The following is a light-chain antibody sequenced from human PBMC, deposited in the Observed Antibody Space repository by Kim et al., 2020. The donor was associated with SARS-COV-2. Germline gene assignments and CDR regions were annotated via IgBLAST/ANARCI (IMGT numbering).Light chain of an antibody. V-gene: IGLV3-19*01. J-gene: IGLJ2*01. CDR3: NSRDSSDNHVV. CDR2: GKN. Sequence: SSELTQDPAVSVALGQTVRITCQGDSLRSYYASWYQQKPGQAPLLVIYGKNNRPSGIPDRFSGSSSGNTASSTITGAQAEDEADYYCNSRDSSDNHVVFGGGTKLTVL. CDR1: SLRSYY.